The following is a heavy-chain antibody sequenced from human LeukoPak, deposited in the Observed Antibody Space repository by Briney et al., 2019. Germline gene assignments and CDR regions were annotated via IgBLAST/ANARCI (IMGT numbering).Heavy chain of an antibody. Sequence: GGSLRLSCTACGFTFGDYAMSWVRQAPGKGLEWVGFIRSKAYGGTTEYAASVKGRFTISRDDSKNTLYLQMNSLKTEDTAVYYCTTYPTYYYDSSGYYVFDYWGQGTLVTVSS. J-gene: IGHJ4*02. CDR3: TTYPTYYYDSSGYYVFDY. CDR1: GFTFGDYA. CDR2: IRSKAYGGTT. D-gene: IGHD3-22*01. V-gene: IGHV3-49*04.